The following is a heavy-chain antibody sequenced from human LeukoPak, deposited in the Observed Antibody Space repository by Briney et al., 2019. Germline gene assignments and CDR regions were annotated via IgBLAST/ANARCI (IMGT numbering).Heavy chain of an antibody. CDR2: ISGSGGST. V-gene: IGHV3-23*01. J-gene: IGHJ3*02. CDR3: AKERIAARPGFAAFDI. CDR1: GFTFSNAW. D-gene: IGHD6-6*01. Sequence: GGSLRLSCAASGFTFSNAWMSWVRQAPGKGLEWVSAISGSGGSTYYADSVKGRFTISRDNSKNTLYLQMNSLRAEDTAVYYCAKERIAARPGFAAFDIWGQGTMVTVS.